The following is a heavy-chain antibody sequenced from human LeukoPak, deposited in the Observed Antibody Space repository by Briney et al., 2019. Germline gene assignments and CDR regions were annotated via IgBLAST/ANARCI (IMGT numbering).Heavy chain of an antibody. D-gene: IGHD3-3*01. CDR1: GVTFSTSV. CDR3: AKDRIDFWSGYDAFDY. CDR2: ITGSGSHT. Sequence: GGSLRLSCRASGVTFSTSVLSWVRQAPGKGLEWVSKITGSGSHTFYADSVKGRFTISRDNSKNTLYLQMNSLRAEDTAVYYCAKDRIDFWSGYDAFDYWGQGTLVTVSS. J-gene: IGHJ4*02. V-gene: IGHV3-23*01.